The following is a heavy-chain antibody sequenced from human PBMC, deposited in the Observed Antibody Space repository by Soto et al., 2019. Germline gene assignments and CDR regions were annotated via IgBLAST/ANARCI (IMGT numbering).Heavy chain of an antibody. V-gene: IGHV1-46*03. CDR1: GYTFTSYY. CDR2: INPSGGST. D-gene: IGHD7-27*01. Sequence: GAPVKVSCKASGYTFTSYYMHWVRQANGQGLEWMGIINPSGGSTSYAQKFQGRVTMTRDTSTSTVYMELSSLRSEDTAVYYCARDGDVAYFDYWGQGTLVTVSS. CDR3: ARDGDVAYFDY. J-gene: IGHJ4*02.